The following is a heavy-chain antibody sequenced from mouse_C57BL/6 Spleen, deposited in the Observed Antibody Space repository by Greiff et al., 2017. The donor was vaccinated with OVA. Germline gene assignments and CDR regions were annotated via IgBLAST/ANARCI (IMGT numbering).Heavy chain of an antibody. CDR3: ARSPSYYSNLKGFDY. CDR2: IRNKANGYTT. Sequence: EVKLQESGGGLVQPGGSLSLSCAASGFTFTDYYMSWVRQPPGKALEWLGFIRNKANGYTTEYSASVKGRFTISRDNSQSILYLQMNALRAEDSATYYCARSPSYYSNLKGFDYWGQGTTLTVSS. J-gene: IGHJ2*01. D-gene: IGHD2-5*01. CDR1: GFTFTDYY. V-gene: IGHV7-3*01.